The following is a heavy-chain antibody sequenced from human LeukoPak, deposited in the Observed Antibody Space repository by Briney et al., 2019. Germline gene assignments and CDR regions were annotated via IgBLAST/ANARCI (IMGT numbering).Heavy chain of an antibody. CDR1: GFTFSDYY. CDR3: ARVTFQYSSSWYLGPGSHYYYYMDV. J-gene: IGHJ6*03. D-gene: IGHD6-13*01. Sequence: GGSLRLSCAASGFTFSDYYMSWIRQAPGKGLEWVSYISSSGSTIYYADSVKGRFTISRDNAKNSLYLQMNSLRAEDTAVYYCARVTFQYSSSWYLGPGSHYYYYMDVWGKGTTVTVSS. CDR2: ISSSGSTI. V-gene: IGHV3-11*01.